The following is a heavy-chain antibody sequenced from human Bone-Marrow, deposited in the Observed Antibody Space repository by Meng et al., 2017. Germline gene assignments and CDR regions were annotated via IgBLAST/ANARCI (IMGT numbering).Heavy chain of an antibody. V-gene: IGHV4-34*01. J-gene: IGHJ4*02. D-gene: IGHD5-12*01. CDR2: INHSGST. Sequence: QGRLLKGGAGLFKPPGTLSPTCAVYGGSFSDYYWSWIRQPPGKGLEWIGEINHSGSTNYNPSLKSRATISVDTSKNQFSLKLSSVTAADTAVYYCARERGKWLRFEPFDYWGQGTLVTVSS. CDR3: ARERGKWLRFEPFDY. CDR1: GGSFSDYY.